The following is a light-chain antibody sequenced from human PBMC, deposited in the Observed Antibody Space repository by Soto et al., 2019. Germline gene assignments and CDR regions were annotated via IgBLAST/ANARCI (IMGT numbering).Light chain of an antibody. CDR3: QQTNSFPLT. CDR2: AAP. CDR1: QGISSW. V-gene: IGKV1D-12*01. Sequence: DVPMTQSPSSVSASVGDTVTITCRASQGISSWLAWFQQKPGKAPKFLISAAPHLQSGVPSRFSGSGSGTDFTLTISSQQPEDVATYYCQQTNSFPLTFGGGTKVEIK. J-gene: IGKJ4*01.